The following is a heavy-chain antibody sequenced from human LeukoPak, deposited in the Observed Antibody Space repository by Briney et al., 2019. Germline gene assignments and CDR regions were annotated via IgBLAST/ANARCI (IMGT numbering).Heavy chain of an antibody. CDR3: ARDLFTFYYDSSGYCDY. CDR2: ISGSGHNI. J-gene: IGHJ4*02. V-gene: IGHV3-11*01. D-gene: IGHD3-22*01. Sequence: PGGSLILSCVASGFSFSDYYMKWFSQAPGKGLEWHSFISGSGHNILYTDSVKGRFTVSRDNVKKTVFLQMNSLRADDTAVYYCARDLFTFYYDSSGYCDYWGQGTRVTVSS. CDR1: GFSFSDYY.